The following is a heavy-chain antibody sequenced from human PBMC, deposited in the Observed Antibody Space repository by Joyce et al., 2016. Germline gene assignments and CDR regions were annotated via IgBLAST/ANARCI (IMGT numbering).Heavy chain of an antibody. J-gene: IGHJ3*02. V-gene: IGHV3-15*01. Sequence: VLLVESGGGLVKPGGSLRLSCAASGFTFSNTCMTWVRQAPGRGLAWVCRIKSKTAGGTTDYAAPVKGRFTISRDDSKKTLYLQMHGLKTEDTAVYYCSANTVLGDAFDIWGQGTMVSVSS. CDR1: GFTFSNTC. CDR3: SANTVLGDAFDI. CDR2: IKSKTAGGTT. D-gene: IGHD4-17*01.